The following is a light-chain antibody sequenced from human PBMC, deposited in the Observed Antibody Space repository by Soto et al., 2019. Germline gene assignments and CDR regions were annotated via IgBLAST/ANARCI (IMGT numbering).Light chain of an antibody. V-gene: IGKV3-20*01. J-gene: IGKJ3*01. CDR2: ATS. CDR3: QIYGSSPL. Sequence: EIVLTQSPDTLSLSPGDSATLSCRASQTISTTYLSWYQQRPGQAPRLLIYATSTRSADIPDRFSASGSGTDFTLTISGPEPEDCAMYYCQIYGSSPLFCPGTKVDVK. CDR1: QTISTTY.